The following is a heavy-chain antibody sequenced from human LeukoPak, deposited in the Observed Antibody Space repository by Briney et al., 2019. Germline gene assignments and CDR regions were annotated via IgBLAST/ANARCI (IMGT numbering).Heavy chain of an antibody. CDR2: ISYDGSNK. CDR1: GFTFSSYA. V-gene: IGHV3-30*04. CDR3: AKDGVMFASLIYWYMDV. Sequence: GRSLRLSCAASGFTFSSYAMHWVRQAPGKGLEWVAVISYDGSNKYYADSVKGRFTISRDNSKNTLYLQMNSLRIEDTAVFYCAKDGVMFASLIYWYMDVWGRGTTVTVSS. D-gene: IGHD3-10*02. J-gene: IGHJ6*03.